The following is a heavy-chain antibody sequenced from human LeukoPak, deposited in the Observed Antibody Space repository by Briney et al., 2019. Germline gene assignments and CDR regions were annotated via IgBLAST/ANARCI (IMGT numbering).Heavy chain of an antibody. CDR3: ARVESYPLRNAFDI. CDR2: IHYTGNT. Sequence: SETLSLTCTVSGASVRGYYWSWIRQPPGKGLEWIGYIHYTGNTDYNPSLTSRVTISVDTSKNQFSLKLSSVTAADTAVYYCARVESYPLRNAFDIWGQGTMVTVSS. CDR1: GASVRGYY. J-gene: IGHJ3*02. V-gene: IGHV4-59*02. D-gene: IGHD1-14*01.